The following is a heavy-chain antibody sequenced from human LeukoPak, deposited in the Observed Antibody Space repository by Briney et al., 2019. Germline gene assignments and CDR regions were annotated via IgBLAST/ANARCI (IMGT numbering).Heavy chain of an antibody. D-gene: IGHD3-16*01. J-gene: IGHJ4*02. CDR1: GYTFTSYG. CDR3: AREGLGELTLDC. CDR2: ISTVNGDT. Sequence: ASVKVSCKASGYTFTSYGISWVRQAPGQGLEWMGWISTVNGDTNYAQKLQGRVTMTTDTSTSTAYMELRSLRSDDTAVYYCAREGLGELTLDCWGQGTLVTVSS. V-gene: IGHV1-18*01.